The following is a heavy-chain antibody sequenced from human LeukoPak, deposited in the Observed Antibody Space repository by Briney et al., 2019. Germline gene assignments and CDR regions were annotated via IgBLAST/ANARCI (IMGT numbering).Heavy chain of an antibody. CDR2: ISYDGSNK. CDR3: AGSYYYYGMDV. CDR1: GFTFSSYA. J-gene: IGHJ6*02. D-gene: IGHD2-15*01. V-gene: IGHV3-30*04. Sequence: GGSPRLSCAASGFTFSSYAMHWVRQAPGKGLEWVAVISYDGSNKYHADSVKGRFTISRDNSKNTLYLQMNSLRAEDTAVYYCAGSYYYYGMDVWGQGTTVTVSS.